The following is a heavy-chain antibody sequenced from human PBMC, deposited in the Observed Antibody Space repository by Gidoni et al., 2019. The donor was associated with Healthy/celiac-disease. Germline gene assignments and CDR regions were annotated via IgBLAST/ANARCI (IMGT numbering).Heavy chain of an antibody. CDR2: INHSGST. V-gene: IGHV4-34*01. Sequence: QVQLQQWGAGLLKPSETLSLTCAVYGGSFSGYYWSWIRQPPGKGLEWIGEINHSGSTNYNPSLKSRVTISVDTSKNQFSLKLSSVTAADTAVYYCARGLPLPLRMDWFDPWGQGTLVTVSS. CDR1: GGSFSGYY. J-gene: IGHJ5*02. CDR3: ARGLPLPLRMDWFDP. D-gene: IGHD3-10*01.